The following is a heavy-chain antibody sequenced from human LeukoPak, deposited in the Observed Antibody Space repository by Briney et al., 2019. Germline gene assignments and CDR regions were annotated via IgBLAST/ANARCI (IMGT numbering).Heavy chain of an antibody. J-gene: IGHJ4*02. CDR2: INPNSGGT. CDR3: ARDRVVVPAAFDY. V-gene: IGHV1-2*02. Sequence: ASVKVSCKSSGYTFTAYYMHWVRQAPGQGLEWMGWINPNSGGTNYAQKFQGRVTMTRDTSISTAYMELSRLRSDDTAVYYCARDRVVVPAAFDYWGQGTLVTVSS. D-gene: IGHD2-2*01. CDR1: GYTFTAYY.